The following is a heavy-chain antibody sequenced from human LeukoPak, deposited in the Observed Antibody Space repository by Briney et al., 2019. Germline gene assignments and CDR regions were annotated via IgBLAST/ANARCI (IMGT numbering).Heavy chain of an antibody. V-gene: IGHV1-69*02. CDR3: ARGIVYGGNTRYFDY. CDR2: IIPILGIA. J-gene: IGHJ4*02. CDR1: GGTFSSYT. Sequence: SVKVSCKASGGTFSSYTISWVRQAPGQGLEWMGRIIPILGIANYAQKFQGRVTITADKSTSTAYMELSSLRSGDTAVYYCARGIVYGGNTRYFDYWGQGALVTVSS. D-gene: IGHD4-23*01.